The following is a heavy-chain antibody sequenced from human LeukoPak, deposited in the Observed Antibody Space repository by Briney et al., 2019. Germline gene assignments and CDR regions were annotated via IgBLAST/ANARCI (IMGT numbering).Heavy chain of an antibody. J-gene: IGHJ4*02. CDR1: GFTVSSNY. CDR3: TTRGGSFSIFDY. CDR2: IYSGGST. V-gene: IGHV3-53*01. D-gene: IGHD1-26*01. Sequence: GGSLRLSCAASGFTVSSNYMSWVRQAPGKGLEWVSVIYSGGSTYYADSVKGRFTISRDNSKNTLYLQMNSLKTEDTAVYYCTTRGGSFSIFDYWGQGTLVTVSS.